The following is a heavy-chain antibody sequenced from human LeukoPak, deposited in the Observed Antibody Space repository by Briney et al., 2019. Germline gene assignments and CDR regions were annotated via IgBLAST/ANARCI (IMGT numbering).Heavy chain of an antibody. D-gene: IGHD3-22*01. Sequence: GGSLRLSCAASGFTFSSYGMHWVRQAAGKGLEWVAFIRYDGSNKYYADSVKGRFTISRDNAKNSLYLQMNSLRAEDTAVYYCARDTPRYYYDSSGYSVGMDVWGKGTTVTVSS. CDR3: ARDTPRYYYDSSGYSVGMDV. J-gene: IGHJ6*03. CDR1: GFTFSSYG. CDR2: IRYDGSNK. V-gene: IGHV3-30*02.